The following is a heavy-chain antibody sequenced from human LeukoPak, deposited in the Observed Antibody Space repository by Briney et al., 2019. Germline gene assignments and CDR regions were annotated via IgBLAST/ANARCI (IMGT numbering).Heavy chain of an antibody. D-gene: IGHD3-3*01. CDR3: ATGGAPIFGVVQDALDI. CDR1: GYTFTSYY. V-gene: IGHV1-46*01. J-gene: IGHJ3*02. CDR2: INPSGGST. Sequence: GASVKVSCKASGYTFTSYYMHWVRQAPGQGLEWMGIINPSGGSTSYAQKFQGRVTMTEDTSTDTAYMELSSLRSEDTAMYYCATGGAPIFGVVQDALDIWGQGTMVTVSS.